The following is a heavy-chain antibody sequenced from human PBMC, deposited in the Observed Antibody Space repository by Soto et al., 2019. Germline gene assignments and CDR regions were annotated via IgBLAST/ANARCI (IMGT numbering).Heavy chain of an antibody. Sequence: SETLSLTCTVSGGSVSSGSYYWTWIRQPPGKGLEWIGYIYYSGSTIYNPSLKSRVTISVDTSKNQLSLKLTSVTAADTAVYYCARSGSPYYYERSGVWGQGTLVTVSS. D-gene: IGHD3-22*01. CDR1: GGSVSSGSYY. CDR3: ARSGSPYYYERSGV. V-gene: IGHV4-61*01. CDR2: IYYSGST. J-gene: IGHJ4*02.